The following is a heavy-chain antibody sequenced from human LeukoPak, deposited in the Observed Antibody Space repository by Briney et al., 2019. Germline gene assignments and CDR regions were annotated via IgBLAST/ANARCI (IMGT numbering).Heavy chain of an antibody. CDR1: GSYW. J-gene: IGHJ4*02. Sequence: GGSLRLPCAASGSYWMHWVRQAPGKGLVWVSHINSDGSWTSYADSVKGRFTISKDNAKNTVYLQMNNLRAEDTAVYYCVSFYETYWGRGTLVTVSS. CDR2: INSDGSWT. CDR3: VSFYETY. D-gene: IGHD2/OR15-2a*01. V-gene: IGHV3-74*01.